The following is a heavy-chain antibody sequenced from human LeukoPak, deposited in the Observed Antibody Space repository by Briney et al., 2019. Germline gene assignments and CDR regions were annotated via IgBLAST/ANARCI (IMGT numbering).Heavy chain of an antibody. V-gene: IGHV3-30*18. CDR1: GFTFSSYG. CDR2: ISYDGSNK. CDR3: AKDGKYYYGSGSYYSPLYYYYYGMDV. D-gene: IGHD3-10*01. J-gene: IGHJ6*02. Sequence: GGSLRLSCAASGFTFSSYGMHWVRQAPGKGLEWVAVISYDGSNKYYADSVKGRFTISRDNSKNTLYLQMNSLRAEDTAVYYCAKDGKYYYGSGSYYSPLYYYYYGMDVWGQGTTVTVSS.